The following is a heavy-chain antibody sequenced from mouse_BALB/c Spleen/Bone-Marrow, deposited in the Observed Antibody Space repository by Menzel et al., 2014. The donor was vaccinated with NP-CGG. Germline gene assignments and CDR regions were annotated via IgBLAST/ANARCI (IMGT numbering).Heavy chain of an antibody. J-gene: IGHJ4*01. CDR2: INPSSGYT. CDR3: ARCYYGSSNAMDY. D-gene: IGHD1-1*01. CDR1: GYTFTSYT. Sequence: VQLQQSGAELARPGASVKMSCKASGYTFTSYTMHWVKQRPGQGLEWIGYINPSSGYTNYNQKFKDKATLTADKSSSTAYMQLSSLTPEDSAVYYCARCYYGSSNAMDYWGQGTSVTVSS. V-gene: IGHV1-4*01.